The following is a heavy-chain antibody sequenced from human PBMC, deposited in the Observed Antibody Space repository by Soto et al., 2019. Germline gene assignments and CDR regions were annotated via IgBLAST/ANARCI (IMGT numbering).Heavy chain of an antibody. CDR3: AKIRMVTAMFKMDV. V-gene: IGHV3-30*18. CDR1: GFTFSDYA. D-gene: IGHD2-21*02. J-gene: IGHJ6*02. CDR2: ISFDGSNT. Sequence: PGGSLRLSCATSGFTFSDYAMHWVRQAPGQGLEWVAAISFDGSNTYYADSLTGRFTISRDPSKNTLYLDMNSLRPEDTAVYYCAKIRMVTAMFKMDVWGQGTTVTVSS.